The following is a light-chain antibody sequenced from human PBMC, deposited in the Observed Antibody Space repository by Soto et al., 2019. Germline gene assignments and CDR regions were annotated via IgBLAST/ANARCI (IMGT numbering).Light chain of an antibody. CDR3: QQYNNWPTIT. J-gene: IGKJ5*01. Sequence: EIVMTQSPATLSVSPGERATLSCRASQSVSSNLAWYQHNPGQAPRLLINGASTRAIGIPARFSGSGSGTEFTLTISSLQSEDLAVYYGQQYNNWPTITGGQGTRREIK. CDR2: GAS. V-gene: IGKV3-15*01. CDR1: QSVSSN.